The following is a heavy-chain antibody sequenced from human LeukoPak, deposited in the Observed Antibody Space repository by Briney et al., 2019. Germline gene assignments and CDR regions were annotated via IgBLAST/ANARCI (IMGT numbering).Heavy chain of an antibody. Sequence: GGSLRLSCAASGFSVGSKYMSWVRQAPGKGLEWVSVIYSGGSTYYADSVKGRFTISRDNSKNTLYLQMNSLRDEDTAVYYCARLEYYYVSGNYYKLFDYWGQGTLVTVCS. CDR1: GFSVGSKY. J-gene: IGHJ4*02. D-gene: IGHD3-10*01. CDR3: ARLEYYYVSGNYYKLFDY. V-gene: IGHV3-66*04. CDR2: IYSGGST.